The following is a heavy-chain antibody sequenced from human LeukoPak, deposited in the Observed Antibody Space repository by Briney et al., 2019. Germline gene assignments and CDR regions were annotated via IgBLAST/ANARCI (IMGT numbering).Heavy chain of an antibody. Sequence: PGGSLRLSCAASGFTFSSYWMSWVRQAPGKALEWVASIKQDGSEKYCVDSVKGRFTISRDNANNSLYLQMNSLRADDTAVYYCARDIGLRKAAPPGWFDPWGQGALVTVSS. CDR3: ARDIGLRKAAPPGWFDP. J-gene: IGHJ5*02. CDR1: GFTFSSYW. CDR2: IKQDGSEK. V-gene: IGHV3-7*01. D-gene: IGHD6-6*01.